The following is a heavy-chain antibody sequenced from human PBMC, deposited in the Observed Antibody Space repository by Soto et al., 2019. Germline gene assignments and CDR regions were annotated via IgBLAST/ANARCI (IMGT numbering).Heavy chain of an antibody. CDR1: GGSISSYY. J-gene: IGHJ4*02. Sequence: QVQLQESGPGLVKPSETLSLTCTVSGGSISSYYWSWIRQPPGKGLEWIGYIYYSGSTNYNPSLKSRVTISVDTSKNQFSLKLSSVTAADTAVYYCARSPFGEDPAGWYFDYWGQGTLVTVSS. V-gene: IGHV4-59*01. D-gene: IGHD3-16*01. CDR2: IYYSGST. CDR3: ARSPFGEDPAGWYFDY.